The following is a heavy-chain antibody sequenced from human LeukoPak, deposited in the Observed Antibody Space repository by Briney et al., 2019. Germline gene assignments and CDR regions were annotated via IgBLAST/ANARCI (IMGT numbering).Heavy chain of an antibody. CDR1: GFTFSSYW. CDR2: IKQDGSEK. Sequence: GGSLRLPCAASGFTFSSYWMSWVRQAPGKGLEGVANIKQDGSEKYYVDSVKGRFTISRDNAKNSLYLQMNSLKAEDTAVYYCARDGHKYGMDVWGQGTTVTVSS. CDR3: ARDGHKYGMDV. J-gene: IGHJ6*02. V-gene: IGHV3-7*01.